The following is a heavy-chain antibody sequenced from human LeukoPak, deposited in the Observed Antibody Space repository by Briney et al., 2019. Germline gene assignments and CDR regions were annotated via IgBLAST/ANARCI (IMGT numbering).Heavy chain of an antibody. CDR3: TTVQWELLGDAFDI. D-gene: IGHD1-26*01. CDR1: GFTFSGSA. J-gene: IGHJ3*02. V-gene: IGHV3-73*01. Sequence: GGSLKLSCAASGFTFSGSAMHWVRQASEKGLEWVGRIRSKANSYATAYAASVKGRFTVSRDDSKNTAYLQMNSLKTEDTAVYYCTTVQWELLGDAFDIWGQGTMVTVSS. CDR2: IRSKANSYAT.